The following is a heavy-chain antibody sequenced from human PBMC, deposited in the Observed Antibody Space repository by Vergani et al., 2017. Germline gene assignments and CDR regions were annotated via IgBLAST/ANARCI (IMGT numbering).Heavy chain of an antibody. Sequence: VQLVESGGGVVQPGRSLRLSCAASGFTFSSYAMHWVRQAPGKGLEWVSSISSSSSYIYYADSVKGRFTISRDNAKNSLYLQMNSLRAEDTAVYYCARGDSGRYYLVYWGQGTLVTVSS. V-gene: IGHV3-21*01. J-gene: IGHJ4*02. CDR2: ISSSSSYI. D-gene: IGHD1-26*01. CDR3: ARGDSGRYYLVY. CDR1: GFTFSSYA.